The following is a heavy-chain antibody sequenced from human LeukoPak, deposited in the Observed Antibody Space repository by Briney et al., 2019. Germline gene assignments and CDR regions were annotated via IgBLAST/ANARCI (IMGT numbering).Heavy chain of an antibody. CDR2: INHSGST. J-gene: IGHJ3*02. D-gene: IGHD6-19*01. CDR3: GRYPNGGWYRLGVFDI. V-gene: IGHV4-34*01. Sequence: PSETLSLTCAVYGGSFSGYYWSWIRQPPGKGLEWIGEINHSGSTNYNPSLKSRVTISVDTSKNQFSLKLSSVTAADTAVYYCGRYPNGGWYRLGVFDIWGKGTMVTVSS. CDR1: GGSFSGYY.